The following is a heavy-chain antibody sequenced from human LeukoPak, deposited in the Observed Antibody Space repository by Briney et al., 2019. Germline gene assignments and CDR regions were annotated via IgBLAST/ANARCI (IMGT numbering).Heavy chain of an antibody. D-gene: IGHD4-23*01. Sequence: NGNTHYAQKFQGRITVTTDISTGTASMELRSLKPDDTAVYYCTRGVAVATAYYFDYWGRGTLVTVAS. V-gene: IGHV1-18*01. CDR2: NGNT. J-gene: IGHJ4*02. CDR3: TRGVAVATAYYFDY.